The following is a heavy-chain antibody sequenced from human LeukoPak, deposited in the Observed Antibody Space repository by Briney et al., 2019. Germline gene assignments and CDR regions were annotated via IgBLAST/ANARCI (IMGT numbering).Heavy chain of an antibody. V-gene: IGHV1-8*01. J-gene: IGHJ4*02. CDR2: MNPNSGNT. CDR3: ATRAQNYGAFDY. Sequence: GASVKVSSKASGYTFTSYDINWVRQATGQGLEWMGWMNPNSGNTGYAQKFQGRVTMTRNTSISTAYMELSSLRSEDTAVYYCATRAQNYGAFDYWGQGTLVTVSS. D-gene: IGHD1-7*01. CDR1: GYTFTSYD.